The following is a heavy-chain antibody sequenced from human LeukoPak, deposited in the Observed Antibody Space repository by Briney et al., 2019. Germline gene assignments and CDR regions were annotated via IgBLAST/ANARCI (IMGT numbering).Heavy chain of an antibody. CDR3: ARDPYYYDSSDTGMDV. CDR1: GFTFGSYE. D-gene: IGHD3-22*01. V-gene: IGHV3-48*03. Sequence: GGSLRLSCAASGFTFGSYEMNWVRQAPGKGLEWVSYISSSGSTIYYADSVKGRFTISRDNAKNSLYLQMNSLRAEDTAVYYCARDPYYYDSSDTGMDVWGQGTTVTVSS. J-gene: IGHJ6*02. CDR2: ISSSGSTI.